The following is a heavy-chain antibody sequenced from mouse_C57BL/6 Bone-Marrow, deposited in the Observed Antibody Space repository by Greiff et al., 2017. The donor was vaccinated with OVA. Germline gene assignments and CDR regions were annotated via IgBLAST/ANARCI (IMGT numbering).Heavy chain of an antibody. J-gene: IGHJ3*01. CDR3: ARHYYGSRRGTWFAY. CDR2: IRNKANGYTT. V-gene: IGHV7-3*01. D-gene: IGHD1-1*01. Sequence: EVMLVESGGGLVQPGGSLSLSCAASGFTFTDYYMSWVRQPPGKALEWLGFIRNKANGYTTDYSASVKGRFTISRATYQSILYLQLNALMAEDRATYYCARHYYGSRRGTWFAYWGQGTLVTVSA. CDR1: GFTFTDYY.